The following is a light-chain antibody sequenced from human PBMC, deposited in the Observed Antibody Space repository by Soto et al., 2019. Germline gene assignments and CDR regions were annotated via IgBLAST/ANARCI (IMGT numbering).Light chain of an antibody. CDR2: DVS. Sequence: QSLLAQPAPLSGSPGQSITISCAGTSSDVGGYNYVSWYQHHPGKAPKLMIYDVSNRPSGVSNRFSGSKSGSTASLTISGLQAEDEADYWCSSYTSSSTLVVFGGGTKVTVL. CDR3: SSYTSSSTLVV. V-gene: IGLV2-14*03. CDR1: SSDVGGYNY. J-gene: IGLJ2*01.